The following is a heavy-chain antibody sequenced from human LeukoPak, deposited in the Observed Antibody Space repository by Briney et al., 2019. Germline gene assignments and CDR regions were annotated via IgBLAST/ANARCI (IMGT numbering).Heavy chain of an antibody. V-gene: IGHV1-69*04. J-gene: IGHJ4*02. D-gene: IGHD2-15*01. CDR3: ARARSGFDY. Sequence: SVKVSCKASGYSFTGYYMHWVRQAPGQGLEWMGRVIPILGIANYAQKFQGRVTITADKSTSTAYMELSSLRSEDTAVYYCARARSGFDYWGQGTLVTVSS. CDR2: VIPILGIA. CDR1: GYSFTGYY.